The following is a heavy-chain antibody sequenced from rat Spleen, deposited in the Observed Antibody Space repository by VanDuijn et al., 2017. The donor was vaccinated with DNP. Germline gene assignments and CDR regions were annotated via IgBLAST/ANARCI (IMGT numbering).Heavy chain of an antibody. D-gene: IGHD1-4*01. J-gene: IGHJ2*01. V-gene: IGHV5S23*01. CDR1: GFTFSNYA. CDR2: ITNSGGNS. Sequence: EVQLVESGGGSVQPGRSLKLSCAASGFTFSNYAMAWVRQAPTKGLEWVASITNSGGNSYYRDSVKGRFTISRDNAKSTLYLQMDSLRSEDTATYYCATLTTRVPDYWGQGVMVTVSS. CDR3: ATLTTRVPDY.